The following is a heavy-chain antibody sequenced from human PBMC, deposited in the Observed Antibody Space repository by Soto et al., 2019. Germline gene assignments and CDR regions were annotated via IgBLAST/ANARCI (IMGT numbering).Heavy chain of an antibody. CDR1: GYTFTSYG. D-gene: IGHD2-2*01. CDR3: ARENIVVVPAAMGSWFDS. Sequence: ASVKVSCKASGYTFTSYGISWGRQAHGQGLEWMGWISAYNGNTNYAQKLQGRVTMTTDTSTSTASMELRSLRADDTAVYYCARENIVVVPAAMGSWFDSWGQGTLVTVSS. CDR2: ISAYNGNT. V-gene: IGHV1-18*04. J-gene: IGHJ5*01.